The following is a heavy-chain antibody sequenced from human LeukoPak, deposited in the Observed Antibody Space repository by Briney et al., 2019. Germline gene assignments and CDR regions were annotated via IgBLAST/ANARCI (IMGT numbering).Heavy chain of an antibody. CDR3: ARRAIVGAPRPNDY. D-gene: IGHD1-26*01. Sequence: SETLSLTCAVSGGSISSSNWWSWVRQPPGKGLEWIGEIYHSGSTNYNPSLKSRVTISVDKSKNQFSLKLSSVTAADTAVYYCARRAIVGAPRPNDYWGQGTLVTVSS. J-gene: IGHJ4*02. CDR1: GGSISSSNW. CDR2: IYHSGST. V-gene: IGHV4-4*02.